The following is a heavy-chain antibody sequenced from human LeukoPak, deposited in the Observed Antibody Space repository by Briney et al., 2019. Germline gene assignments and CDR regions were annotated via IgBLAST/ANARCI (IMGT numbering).Heavy chain of an antibody. J-gene: IGHJ3*02. CDR3: ARDRGGTYTVGGAFDI. CDR1: GFSFSNYA. V-gene: IGHV3-33*08. CDR2: VFYDGGNK. Sequence: PGGSLRLSCAASGFSFSNYAMSWVRQTPGKGLEWVAVVFYDGGNKYYGDPVKGRFTISRDNSRNTHDLQMNSLRAEDTAVYYCARDRGGTYTVGGAFDIWGQGTVVTVSS. D-gene: IGHD1-26*01.